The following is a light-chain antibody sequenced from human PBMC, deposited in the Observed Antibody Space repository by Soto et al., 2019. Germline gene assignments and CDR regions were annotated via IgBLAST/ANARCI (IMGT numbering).Light chain of an antibody. J-gene: IGLJ2*01. CDR2: EVS. Sequence: QSALTQPASVSGSPGQSITISCTGSSSDVGSYKYVSWYQQYSGKAPKLIIYEVSNRPSGVSNRFSGSKSGNTASLTISGLQAEDEADYYCSSYTRSSTVVFGGGTQLTVL. V-gene: IGLV2-14*01. CDR1: SSDVGSYKY. CDR3: SSYTRSSTVV.